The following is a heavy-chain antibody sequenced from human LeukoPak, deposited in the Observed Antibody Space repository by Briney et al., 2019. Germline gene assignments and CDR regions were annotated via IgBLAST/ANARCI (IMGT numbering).Heavy chain of an antibody. CDR3: AREGADSSGYYREYYFDY. V-gene: IGHV4-59*01. CDR1: GGSISSYY. D-gene: IGHD3-22*01. J-gene: IGHJ4*02. Sequence: SETPSLTCTVSGGSISSYYWSWIRQPPGKGLEWIGYIYYSGSTNYNPSLKSRVTISVDTSKNQFSLKLSSVTAADTAVYYCAREGADSSGYYREYYFDYWGQGTLVTVSS. CDR2: IYYSGST.